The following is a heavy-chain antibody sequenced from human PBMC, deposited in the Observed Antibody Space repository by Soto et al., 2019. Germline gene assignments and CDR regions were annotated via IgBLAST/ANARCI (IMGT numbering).Heavy chain of an antibody. CDR1: GGSISSYY. Sequence: SETLSLTCTVSGGSISSYYWSWIRPPPGKGLEWIGYIYYSGITNYNPSLKSRVTISVDTSKNQFSLKLSSVTAADTAVYYCARGSGYSSSWYGGWGQGTLVTVSS. CDR3: ARGSGYSSSWYGG. V-gene: IGHV4-59*01. CDR2: IYYSGIT. J-gene: IGHJ4*02. D-gene: IGHD6-13*01.